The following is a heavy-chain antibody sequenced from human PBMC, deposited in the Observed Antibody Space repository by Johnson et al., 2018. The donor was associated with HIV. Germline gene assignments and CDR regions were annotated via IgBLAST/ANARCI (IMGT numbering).Heavy chain of an antibody. CDR1: GFTFGDYA. Sequence: EVQLVESGGGVVQPGRSLRLSCTASGFTFGDYAMTWVRQGPGKGLEWVGRIKSKTDGGTTDYAAPVKGRFTISRDDSKNTLYLQMNSLKTEDTAVYYCARGFGVREDAFDIWGQGTMVTVSS. CDR2: IKSKTDGGTT. D-gene: IGHD1-26*01. CDR3: ARGFGVREDAFDI. V-gene: IGHV3-15*01. J-gene: IGHJ3*02.